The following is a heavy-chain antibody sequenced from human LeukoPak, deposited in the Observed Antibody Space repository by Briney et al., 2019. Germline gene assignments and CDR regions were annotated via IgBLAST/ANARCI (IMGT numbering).Heavy chain of an antibody. V-gene: IGHV3-23*01. CDR3: AKQLGYCSNGSCYFPY. J-gene: IGHJ4*02. CDR2: ISGGGGNT. Sequence: GGSLRLSCAASKFAFSSYAMSWVRQAPGKGLEWVSAISGGGGNTYYADSVKGRFTISRDNSKNTLYLQMNSLRAEDTAVYYCAKQLGYCSNGSCYFPYWGQGTLVTVSS. D-gene: IGHD2-15*01. CDR1: KFAFSSYA.